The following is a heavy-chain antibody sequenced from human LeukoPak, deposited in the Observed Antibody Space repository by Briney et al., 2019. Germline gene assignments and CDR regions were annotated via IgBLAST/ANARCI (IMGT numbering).Heavy chain of an antibody. CDR2: IYHSGRT. CDR3: AGSGSYWVSFNY. D-gene: IGHD3-10*01. CDR1: GYSISSGYY. V-gene: IGHV4-38-2*02. J-gene: IGHJ4*02. Sequence: SETLSLTCTVSGYSISSGYYWGWIWQPPGKGLEYIGSIYHSGRTYYDPSLKSRVTISVDTSKNQFSLKLSSVTAADTAVYYCAGSGSYWVSFNYWGQGTLVTVSS.